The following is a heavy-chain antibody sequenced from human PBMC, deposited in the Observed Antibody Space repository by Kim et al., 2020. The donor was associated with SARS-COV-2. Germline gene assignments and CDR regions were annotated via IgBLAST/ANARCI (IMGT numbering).Heavy chain of an antibody. CDR3: ARYGITMVRGVITADYYYYMDV. CDR1: GGSISSYY. CDR2: IYYSGST. D-gene: IGHD3-10*01. Sequence: SETLSLTCTVSGGSISSYYWSWIRQSPGKGLEWIGYIYYSGSTNYNPSLKSRVTISVDTSKNQFSLKLSSVTAADTAVYYCARYGITMVRGVITADYYYYMDVWRKGTTVTVSS. J-gene: IGHJ6*03. V-gene: IGHV4-59*08.